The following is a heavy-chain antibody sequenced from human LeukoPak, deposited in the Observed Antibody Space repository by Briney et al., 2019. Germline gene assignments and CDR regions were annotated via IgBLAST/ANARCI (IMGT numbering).Heavy chain of an antibody. CDR3: ARRPNKSYFDY. CDR1: GGSISHYY. J-gene: IGHJ4*02. V-gene: IGHV4-59*01. CDR2: MHYAGNT. Sequence: SETLSLTCSVSGGSISHYYWSWIRQPPGKRLEGIGYMHYAGNTNYNPSLENRVTISVDTSKNQFSLRLSSVIAADTAVYYCARRPNKSYFDYWGQGTLVTVSS.